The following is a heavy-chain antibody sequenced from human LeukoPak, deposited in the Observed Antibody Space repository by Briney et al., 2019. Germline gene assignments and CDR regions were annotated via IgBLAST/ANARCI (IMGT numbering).Heavy chain of an antibody. CDR1: GFTFSSYS. J-gene: IGHJ5*02. Sequence: PGGSLRLSCAASGFTFSSYSMNWVRQAPGKGLEWVSSISSSSSYIYYADSVKGRFTISRDNAKNSLYLQMNSLRAEDTAVYYCARDLPDIVVVVAASIGNWFDPWGQGTLVTVSS. V-gene: IGHV3-21*01. CDR2: ISSSSSYI. D-gene: IGHD2-15*01. CDR3: ARDLPDIVVVVAASIGNWFDP.